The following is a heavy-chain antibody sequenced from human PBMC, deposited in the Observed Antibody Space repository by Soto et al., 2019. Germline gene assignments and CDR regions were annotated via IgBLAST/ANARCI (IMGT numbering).Heavy chain of an antibody. J-gene: IGHJ6*02. D-gene: IGHD3-3*01. V-gene: IGHV3-23*01. CDR2: YSGSGGST. Sequence: GGSLRLLCAASGFTFSSYPMSWVRQAPGKGLECVSAYSGSGGSTYYADSVKGRFTISRDNSKNTLYLQMNSLRAEDTAVYYCAKDRTIFAHVPCMDVWGQGTTVTVSS. CDR3: AKDRTIFAHVPCMDV. CDR1: GFTFSSYP.